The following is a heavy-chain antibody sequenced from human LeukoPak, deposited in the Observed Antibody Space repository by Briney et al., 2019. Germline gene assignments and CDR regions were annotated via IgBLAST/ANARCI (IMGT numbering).Heavy chain of an antibody. V-gene: IGHV4-38-2*01. CDR2: IYQSGST. D-gene: IGHD3-22*01. Sequence: SETLSLTCAVSGYSISSGYYWGWIRQPPGKGLEWIGSIYQSGSTYYNPSLKSRVTISVDTSKNHFSLKLTSVTAADTAVYYCARAPRAYYDSSGYHGWFDPWGQGTLVTVSS. J-gene: IGHJ5*02. CDR3: ARAPRAYYDSSGYHGWFDP. CDR1: GYSISSGYY.